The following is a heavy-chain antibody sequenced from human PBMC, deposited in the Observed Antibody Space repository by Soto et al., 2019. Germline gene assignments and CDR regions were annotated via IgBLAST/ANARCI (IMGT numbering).Heavy chain of an antibody. J-gene: IGHJ4*02. CDR3: AREKVPRNLIDY. CDR2: IYYSGRT. D-gene: IGHD1-1*01. Sequence: KSSETMSLTCTLSGGSIIIGDYYWSWIRQPPEKGLERIGYIYYSGRTYYNPSRKSRVTISVDTSKNHSSLKLSSVTAADTAVYYCAREKVPRNLIDYWGQGTRGTVSA. CDR1: GGSIIIGDYY. V-gene: IGHV4-30-4*02.